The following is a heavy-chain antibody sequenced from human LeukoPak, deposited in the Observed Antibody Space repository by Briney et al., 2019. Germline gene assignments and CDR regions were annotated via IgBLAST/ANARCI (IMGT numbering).Heavy chain of an antibody. V-gene: IGHV3-20*04. CDR1: GFSNADYG. Sequence: GGSLRLSCVGAGFSNADYGMSWVRQGPGKGLEWVAGIDWNGDALQYADSAKGRFTISRDNAKNSLYLQMNTLRPEDTAVYYCARDLSATWYSLAYWGQGTLVTVSS. D-gene: IGHD2-15*01. J-gene: IGHJ4*02. CDR3: ARDLSATWYSLAY. CDR2: IDWNGDAL.